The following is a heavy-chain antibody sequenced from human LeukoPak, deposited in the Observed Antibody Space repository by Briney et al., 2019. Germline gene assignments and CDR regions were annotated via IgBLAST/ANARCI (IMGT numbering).Heavy chain of an antibody. CDR3: AKGNSGYFADL. CDR2: ISNDGGGT. D-gene: IGHD3-22*01. J-gene: IGHJ5*02. Sequence: GGSLSLSCSASGFLFNNYGLMWVRQAPGKGLEWVSAISNDGGGTTYADFVKGRFTISRDNSKNTLSLQMNSLRPEDTALYYCAKGNSGYFADLWGQGTVVTVSS. CDR1: GFLFNNYG. V-gene: IGHV3-23*01.